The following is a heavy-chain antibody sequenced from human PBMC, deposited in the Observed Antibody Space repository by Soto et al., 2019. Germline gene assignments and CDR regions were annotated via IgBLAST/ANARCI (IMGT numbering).Heavy chain of an antibody. CDR1: GFTFSSYG. Sequence: PGGSLRLSCAASGFTFSSYGMHWVRQAPGKGLEWVAVISYDGSNKYYADSVKGRFTISRDNSKNTLYLQMNSLRAEDTAVYYCAKCTYDSSGYYYYYYGMDVWGQGTTVTVSS. J-gene: IGHJ6*01. V-gene: IGHV3-30*18. CDR3: AKCTYDSSGYYYYYYGMDV. D-gene: IGHD3-22*01. CDR2: ISYDGSNK.